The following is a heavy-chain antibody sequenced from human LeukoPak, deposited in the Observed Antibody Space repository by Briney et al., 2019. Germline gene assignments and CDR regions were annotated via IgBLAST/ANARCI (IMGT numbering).Heavy chain of an antibody. CDR1: GFTFSSYG. V-gene: IGHV3-30*03. Sequence: WGVLRLSCAASGFTFSSYGMHWVRQAPGKGLEWVAVISYDGSNKYYADSVKGRFTISRDNSKNTLYLQMNSLRAEDTAVYYCARDRGWIQHDIWGQGTMVTVSS. CDR3: ARDRGWIQHDI. J-gene: IGHJ3*02. D-gene: IGHD5-18*01. CDR2: ISYDGSNK.